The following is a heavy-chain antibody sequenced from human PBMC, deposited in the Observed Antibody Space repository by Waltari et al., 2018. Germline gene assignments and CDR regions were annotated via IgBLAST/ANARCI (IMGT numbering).Heavy chain of an antibody. D-gene: IGHD3-10*02. CDR3: ARALCGPYRRLYGMDV. Sequence: EVQLVESGGGLVQPGGSLRLSCAASGFTFSSYSMNWVRQAPGKGLEWVSYISSSSSTIYYADSVKGRFTISRDNAKNSLYLQMNSLRAEDTAVYYCARALCGPYRRLYGMDVWGQGTTVTVSS. CDR2: ISSSSSTI. J-gene: IGHJ6*02. CDR1: GFTFSSYS. V-gene: IGHV3-48*01.